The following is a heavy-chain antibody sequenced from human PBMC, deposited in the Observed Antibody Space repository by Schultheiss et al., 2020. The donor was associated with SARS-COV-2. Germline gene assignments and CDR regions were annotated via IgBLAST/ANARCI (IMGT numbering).Heavy chain of an antibody. CDR3: ARGDSSGFHVDY. D-gene: IGHD3-22*01. CDR1: GFTVSSNY. Sequence: GESLKISCAASGFTVSSNYMSWVRQAPGKGLEWVSVIYSGDNTYYADSVKGRFTISRDNSKNTLYLQMNSLRAEDTAVYYCARGDSSGFHVDYWGQGTLVTVSS. J-gene: IGHJ4*02. CDR2: IYSGDNT. V-gene: IGHV3-66*02.